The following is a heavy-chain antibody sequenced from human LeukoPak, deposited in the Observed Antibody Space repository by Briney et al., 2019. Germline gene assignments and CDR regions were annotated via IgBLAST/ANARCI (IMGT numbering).Heavy chain of an antibody. J-gene: IGHJ3*02. D-gene: IGHD3-10*01. CDR3: ARLGGSGDTFDI. CDR1: GGSISRSSYY. V-gene: IGHV4-39*01. Sequence: SETLSLTCSVSGGSISRSSYYWGWIRQPPGEGLEWIGCIYSSGGTYYNPSLMSRLTISVETSKSQFSLKLSSVTAADTAVYYCARLGGSGDTFDIWGQGTMVTVSS. CDR2: IYSSGGT.